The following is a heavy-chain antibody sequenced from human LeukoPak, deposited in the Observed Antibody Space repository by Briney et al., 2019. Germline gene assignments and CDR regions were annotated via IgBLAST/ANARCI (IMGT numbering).Heavy chain of an antibody. D-gene: IGHD3-16*01. CDR3: ARATDDEFYLYYGMDV. CDR2: INHSGST. V-gene: IGHV4-34*01. J-gene: IGHJ6*02. Sequence: PSETLSLTCAVYGGSFSGYYWSWIRQPPGKGLEWIGEINHSGSTNYNPSLKSRVTISVDRSKNQFSLQLRSMTAADTAVYFCARATDDEFYLYYGMDVWGQGTTVTVSS. CDR1: GGSFSGYY.